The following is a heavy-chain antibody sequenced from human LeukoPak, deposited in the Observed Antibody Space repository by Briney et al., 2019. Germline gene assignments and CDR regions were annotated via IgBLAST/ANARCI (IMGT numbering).Heavy chain of an antibody. V-gene: IGHV3-23*01. CDR3: AKAVGSTLFDY. Sequence: GGSLRLSCAASGFTFSNYAMSWVRQAPGKGLEWVSGISGSGGSTYYADSVKGRFTISRDNSKNTLYLQMNSLRVGDTAVYYCAKAVGSTLFDYWGQGTLVTVSS. J-gene: IGHJ4*02. CDR1: GFTFSNYA. CDR2: ISGSGGST. D-gene: IGHD1-26*01.